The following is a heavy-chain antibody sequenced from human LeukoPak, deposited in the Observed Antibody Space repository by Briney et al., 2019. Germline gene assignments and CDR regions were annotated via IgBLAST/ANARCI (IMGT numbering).Heavy chain of an antibody. CDR2: LVCDGSA. D-gene: IGHD3-16*02. J-gene: IGHJ4*02. CDR3: ARAPSYRRYWYHY. V-gene: IGHV4-39*01. Sequence: PSETLSITCTVSGASITSESYYWGWLHQPPGKGLQWIGGLVCDGSAHYNPSLQGHVTISVDTSNNQFSLKLTSVTASDTGVYYCARAPSYRRYWYHYWGQGTPVITSS. CDR1: GASITSESYY.